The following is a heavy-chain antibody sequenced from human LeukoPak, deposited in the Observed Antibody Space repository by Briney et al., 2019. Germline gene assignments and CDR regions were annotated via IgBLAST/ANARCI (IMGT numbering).Heavy chain of an antibody. V-gene: IGHV4-59*08. D-gene: IGHD5-12*01. CDR1: GGSIGSYC. J-gene: IGHJ4*02. CDR2: IYYTGNT. Sequence: SETLSLTCTVSGGSIGSYCWSWIRQPLGKRLEWIGYIYYTGNTNYNPSLKSRVTISLDTSKNQFSLKLNSVTAADTAVYYCARHAGSSGYDAVDYWGQGSLVTVSS. CDR3: ARHAGSSGYDAVDY.